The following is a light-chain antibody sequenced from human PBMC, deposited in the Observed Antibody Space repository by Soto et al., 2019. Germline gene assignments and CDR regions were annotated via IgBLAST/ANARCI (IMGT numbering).Light chain of an antibody. CDR3: QQYNNWPPTYT. V-gene: IGKV3-15*01. Sequence: EVVMTQSPDTLSVSPGESVTLSCRASRSISKNLAWFQQRPGQAPRLLIYGASARDTSIPARFSGSGSGTEFTLTISSLQPEDVAVYYCQQYNNWPPTYTFGQGTKVDIK. CDR1: RSISKN. J-gene: IGKJ2*01. CDR2: GAS.